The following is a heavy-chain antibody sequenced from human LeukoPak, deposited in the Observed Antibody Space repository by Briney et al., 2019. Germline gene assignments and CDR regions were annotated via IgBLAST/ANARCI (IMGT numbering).Heavy chain of an antibody. Sequence: SETLSLTCTVSGASISPYHWSWIRQPPGKGLEWIGYIYYSGSTNYNPSLKSRVTISLDTSKNQFSLKLTSVTAADTAVYYCARQDGVNWDQGILVTVSS. CDR2: IYYSGST. CDR3: ARQDGVN. D-gene: IGHD3-16*01. J-gene: IGHJ4*02. V-gene: IGHV4-59*08. CDR1: GASISPYH.